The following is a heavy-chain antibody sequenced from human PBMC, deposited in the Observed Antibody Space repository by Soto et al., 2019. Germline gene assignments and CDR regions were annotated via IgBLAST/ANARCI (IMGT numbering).Heavy chain of an antibody. CDR2: LYYGRSA. V-gene: IGHV4-59*01. D-gene: IGHD6-19*01. CDR1: GDSISSYY. Sequence: QVQLQESGPGLVKPSETLSLTCAVSGDSISSYYCMWIRQPPGKGLESIGYLYYGRSANYNPYLKSRVTVSVDTTTNQCSLTLSSMTAADTAVYYCALRSIAVVPDYWGQGTLVTVSS. CDR3: ALRSIAVVPDY. J-gene: IGHJ4*02.